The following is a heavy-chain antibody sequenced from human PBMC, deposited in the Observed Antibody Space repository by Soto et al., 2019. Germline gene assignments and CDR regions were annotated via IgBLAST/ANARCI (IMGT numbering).Heavy chain of an antibody. D-gene: IGHD4-17*01. CDR2: ISSSGKTI. J-gene: IGHJ4*02. CDR3: ARNNGDYEVY. CDR1: GFTFSSYE. V-gene: IGHV3-48*03. Sequence: PGGSLRLSCVGSGFTFSSYEMNWVRQAPGKGLEWVSYISSSGKTIHYADSVKGRFTISRDNAKNSLYLQMNSLRAEDTAAYYCARNNGDYEVYWGQGTLVTVSS.